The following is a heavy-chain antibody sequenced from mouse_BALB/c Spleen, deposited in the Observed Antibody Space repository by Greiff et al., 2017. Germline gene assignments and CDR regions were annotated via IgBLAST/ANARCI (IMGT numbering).Heavy chain of an antibody. CDR3: ARHTTVYAMDY. CDR2: INSNGGST. Sequence: DVMLVESGGGLVKLGGSLKLSCAASGFTFSSYYMSWVRQTPEKRLELVAAINSNGGSTYYPDTVKGRFTISRDNAKNTLYLQMSSLKSEDTALYYCARHTTVYAMDYWGQGTSVTVSS. J-gene: IGHJ4*01. V-gene: IGHV5-6-2*01. D-gene: IGHD1-1*01. CDR1: GFTFSSYY.